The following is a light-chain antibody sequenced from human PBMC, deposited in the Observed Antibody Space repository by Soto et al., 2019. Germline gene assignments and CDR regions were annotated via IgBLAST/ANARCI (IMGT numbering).Light chain of an antibody. J-gene: IGLJ3*02. V-gene: IGLV2-14*01. CDR3: NSYTSSSTLV. Sequence: QSVLTQPASVSGSPGQSITISCTGTSSDVGGYNYVSWYQQYPGKAPQLLIYEVSNRPSGVSNRFSGSKSGNTSSPTISGLQAEDEADYYCNSYTSSSTLVFGGGTQLTVL. CDR1: SSDVGGYNY. CDR2: EVS.